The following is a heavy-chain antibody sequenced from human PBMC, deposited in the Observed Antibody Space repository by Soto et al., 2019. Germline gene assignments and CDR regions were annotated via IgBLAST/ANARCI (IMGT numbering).Heavy chain of an antibody. CDR3: ARNRGYGGSDFDY. CDR2: INPNSGGT. CDR1: GYTFTGYY. Sequence: ASVKVSCKASGYTFTGYYMHWLRQAPGQGLEWMGWINPNSGGTNYAQKFQGRVTMTRDTSISTAYMELSRLRSDDTAVYYCARNRGYGGSDFDYWGQGTLVTVSS. D-gene: IGHD2-15*01. J-gene: IGHJ4*02. V-gene: IGHV1-2*02.